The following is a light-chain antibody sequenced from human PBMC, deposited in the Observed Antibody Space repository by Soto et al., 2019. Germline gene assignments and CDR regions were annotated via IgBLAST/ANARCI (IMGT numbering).Light chain of an antibody. J-gene: IGKJ1*01. V-gene: IGKV3-20*01. Sequence: EIVLTQSPGTLSLSPGERATLSCRAIQSVSSSYLAWYQQKPGQAPRLLIYGASSRATGIPDRFSGSGSGTDFTLTISRLEPEDFAVYYCQQYGRSPPWTFGRGTKVDIK. CDR1: QSVSSSY. CDR3: QQYGRSPPWT. CDR2: GAS.